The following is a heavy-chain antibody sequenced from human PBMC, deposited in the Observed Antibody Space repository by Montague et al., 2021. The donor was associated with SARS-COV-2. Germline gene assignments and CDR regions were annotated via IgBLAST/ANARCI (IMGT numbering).Heavy chain of an antibody. J-gene: IGHJ5*02. CDR3: ARIGYYDRSGFSDFVRWFGP. D-gene: IGHD3-22*01. V-gene: IGHV4-34*01. CDR2: INRSGST. CDR1: GGSFSDNF. Sequence: SETLSLTCAVSGGSFSDNFWTWIRQTPGKGLEWIGEINRSGSTNYNLSPKSRLSISIDTSKTQFYLNLRSSTAADTAIYYCARIGYYDRSGFSDFVRWFGPGGPETLVT.